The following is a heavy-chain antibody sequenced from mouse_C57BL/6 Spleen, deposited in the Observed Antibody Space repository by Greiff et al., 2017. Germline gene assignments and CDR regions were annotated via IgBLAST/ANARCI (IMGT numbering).Heavy chain of an antibody. CDR3: ARRGYSQAMDY. J-gene: IGHJ4*01. CDR2: ISNLAYSI. CDR1: GFTFSDYG. V-gene: IGHV5-15*01. Sequence: EVQGVESGGGLVQPGGSLKLSCAASGFTFSDYGMAWVRQAPRKGPAWVAFISNLAYSIYYADTVTGRFTISGENAKNTLYLEMSSLRSEDTAMYYCARRGYSQAMDYWGQGTSVTVSS. D-gene: IGHD2-3*01.